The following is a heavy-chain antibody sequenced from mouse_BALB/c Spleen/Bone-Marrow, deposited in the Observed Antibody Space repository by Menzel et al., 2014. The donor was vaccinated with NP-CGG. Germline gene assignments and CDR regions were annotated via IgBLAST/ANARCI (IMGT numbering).Heavy chain of an antibody. D-gene: IGHD2-10*02. V-gene: IGHV2-6-7*01. Sequence: VKLEESGPGLVAPSQSLSITCTVSGFSLTVYGINWVRQPPGKGLEWLGMIWGDGTTVYNSALRSRLSINKDNSRSQVSLKMNSLQTDDTARYFCAREKYGNYYAMGCWGQGTPVTVSS. CDR2: IWGDGTT. J-gene: IGHJ4*01. CDR3: AREKYGNYYAMGC. CDR1: GFSLTVYG.